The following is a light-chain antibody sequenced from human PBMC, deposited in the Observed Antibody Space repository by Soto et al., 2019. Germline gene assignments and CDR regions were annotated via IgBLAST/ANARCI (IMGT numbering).Light chain of an antibody. J-gene: IGKJ4*01. CDR2: GAS. Sequence: EIVLTQSPGTLSLSPGERATLSCRASQSVSSSYLAWYQQNPGQAPRLLIYGASSRATGIPVRFSGSGSGTDFTLTISRLEPEDFAVYYCQQYGSSPPLTFGGGTKVEIK. CDR1: QSVSSSY. CDR3: QQYGSSPPLT. V-gene: IGKV3-20*01.